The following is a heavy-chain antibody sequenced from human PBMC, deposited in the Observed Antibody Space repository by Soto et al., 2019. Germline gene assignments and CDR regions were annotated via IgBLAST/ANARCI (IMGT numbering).Heavy chain of an antibody. D-gene: IGHD5-18*01. CDR1: GFTFSSYA. J-gene: IGHJ6*03. V-gene: IGHV3-23*01. Sequence: EVQLLESGGGLVQPGGSLRLSCAASGFTFSSYAMSWVRQAPGKGLEWVSAISGSGGSTYYADSVKGRFTIPRDNSKNTLYLQMNSLRAEDTAVYYCAKATGYSYGRDYYYYMDVWGKGTTVTVSS. CDR2: ISGSGGST. CDR3: AKATGYSYGRDYYYYMDV.